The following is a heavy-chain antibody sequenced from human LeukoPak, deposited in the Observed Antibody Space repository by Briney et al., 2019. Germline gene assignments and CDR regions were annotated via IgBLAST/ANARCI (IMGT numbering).Heavy chain of an antibody. V-gene: IGHV3-23*01. Sequence: GGSLRLSCEASGFTFLGYAMTWVRQAPGKGLEWVSAISDSGDDTYYTDSVKGRFTISRDNSKNTLYLQMNSLRAEDTAVYYCARGELGYCSSTSCYYMDYWGQGTLVTVSS. J-gene: IGHJ4*02. CDR1: GFTFLGYA. CDR2: ISDSGDDT. D-gene: IGHD2-2*01. CDR3: ARGELGYCSSTSCYYMDY.